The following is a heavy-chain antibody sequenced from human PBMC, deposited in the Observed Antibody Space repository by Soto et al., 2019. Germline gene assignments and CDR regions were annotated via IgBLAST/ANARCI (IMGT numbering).Heavy chain of an antibody. CDR2: ISAYNGNT. CDR3: AGSSSSEPHFDY. D-gene: IGHD6-6*01. CDR1: GYTFTSYG. J-gene: IGHJ4*02. Sequence: ASVKVSCKASGYTFTSYGISWARQAPGQGLEWMGWISAYNGNTNYAQKLQGRVTMTTDTSTSTAYMELRSLRSDDTAVYYCAGSSSSEPHFDYWGQGTLVTVSS. V-gene: IGHV1-18*01.